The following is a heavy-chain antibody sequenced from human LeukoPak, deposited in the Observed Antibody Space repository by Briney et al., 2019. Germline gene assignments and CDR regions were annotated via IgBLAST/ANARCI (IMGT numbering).Heavy chain of an antibody. V-gene: IGHV2-5*02. Sequence: ESGPTLVKPTQTLTLTCTFSGFSLRTAGVGVGWIRQPPGQTLEWLALIYWDDYERYSPSLKNRLAITKDSSKNQVVLIIDNMDPVDTATYYCARRGRSGHYYFDYWGQGTLVTVSS. J-gene: IGHJ4*02. CDR3: ARRGRSGHYYFDY. CDR1: GFSLRTAGVG. D-gene: IGHD6-19*01. CDR2: IYWDDYE.